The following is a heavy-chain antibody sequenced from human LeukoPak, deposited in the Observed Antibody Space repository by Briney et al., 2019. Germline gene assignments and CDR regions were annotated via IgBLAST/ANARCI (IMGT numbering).Heavy chain of an antibody. J-gene: IGHJ4*02. CDR3: AREESGRLFDY. D-gene: IGHD6-25*01. Sequence: SETLSLTCAVYGGSFSGYYWSWIRQPPGKGLEWIGEINHSGSTNYNPSLKSRVTISVDTSKNQFSLKLSSVTAADTAVYYCAREESGRLFDYWGQGTLVTVSS. V-gene: IGHV4-34*01. CDR2: INHSGST. CDR1: GGSFSGYY.